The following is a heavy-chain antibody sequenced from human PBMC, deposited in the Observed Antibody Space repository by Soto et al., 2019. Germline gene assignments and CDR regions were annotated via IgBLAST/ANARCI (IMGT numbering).Heavy chain of an antibody. J-gene: IGHJ4*02. CDR3: AVPGRGDFDY. CDR1: GASIGTNNW. CDR2: VYHSGTT. V-gene: IGHV4-4*02. D-gene: IGHD5-12*01. Sequence: ETLSLTCAVSGASIGTNNWWSWVRQPPGKGLEWIGEVYHSGTTNCNPSLKSRVTISIDKSKNQFSLTLTSMTAADTALYYCAVPGRGDFDYWSQGTLVTVSS.